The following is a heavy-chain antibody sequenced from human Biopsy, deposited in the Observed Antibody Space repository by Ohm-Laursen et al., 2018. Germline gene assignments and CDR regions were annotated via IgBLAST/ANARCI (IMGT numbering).Heavy chain of an antibody. CDR3: ARATNSTGWPYYYFYGMDV. Sequence: TLSLTCTVSGGSISSYYWNWIRQPPGKGLEWIGYIYYSGSTNYNPSLKSRVTISVDTSKSQFSLRLNSVTAADTAVYYCARATNSTGWPYYYFYGMDVWGQGTTVTVSS. J-gene: IGHJ6*02. V-gene: IGHV4-59*01. D-gene: IGHD2/OR15-2a*01. CDR2: IYYSGST. CDR1: GGSISSYY.